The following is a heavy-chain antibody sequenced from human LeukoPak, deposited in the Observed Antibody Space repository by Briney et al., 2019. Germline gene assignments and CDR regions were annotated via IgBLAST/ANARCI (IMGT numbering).Heavy chain of an antibody. D-gene: IGHD2-21*02. V-gene: IGHV3-21*01. CDR1: GFDFSGYT. CDR3: TRVNGDSVDADYYYYMDV. CDR2: ITSSRGDI. J-gene: IGHJ6*03. Sequence: GGSLRLSCAASGFDFSGYTMTWVRQAPGRGLEWLSAITSSRGDIYYADSAKGRFTISRDNAKNSLYLQINSLRAEDTAVYYCTRVNGDSVDADYYYYMDVWGKGTPVTVSS.